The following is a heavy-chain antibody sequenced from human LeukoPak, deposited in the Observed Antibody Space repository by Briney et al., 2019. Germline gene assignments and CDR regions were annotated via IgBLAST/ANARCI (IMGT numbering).Heavy chain of an antibody. CDR3: ARVRSGYLDY. Sequence: SETLSLTCTVSGGSISSGGYYWSWIRQHPGKGLEWIGYIYYSGSTYYNPSRKSRVTISVDTSKNQVSLKLSSVTAADTAVYYCARVRSGYLDYWGQGTLVTVSS. CDR2: IYYSGST. CDR1: GGSISSGGYY. V-gene: IGHV4-31*03. D-gene: IGHD3-22*01. J-gene: IGHJ4*02.